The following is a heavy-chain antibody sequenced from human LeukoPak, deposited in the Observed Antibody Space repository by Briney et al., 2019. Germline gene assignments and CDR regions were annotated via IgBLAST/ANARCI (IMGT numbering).Heavy chain of an antibody. V-gene: IGHV4-34*01. CDR2: INHSGST. CDR1: GGSFSGYY. J-gene: IGHJ5*02. D-gene: IGHD4-17*01. Sequence: SETLSLTCAVYGGSFSGYYWSWIRQPPGKRLEWIGEINHSGSTNYNPSLKSRVTISVDTSKNQFSLKLSSVTAADTAVYYCARAMTTVTPYNWFDPWGQGTLVTVSS. CDR3: ARAMTTVTPYNWFDP.